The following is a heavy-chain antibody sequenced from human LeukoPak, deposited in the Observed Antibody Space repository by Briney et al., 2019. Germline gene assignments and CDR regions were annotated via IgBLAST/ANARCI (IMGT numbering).Heavy chain of an antibody. D-gene: IGHD6-19*01. CDR1: GFTFDNYA. CDR2: IKPDGSEK. J-gene: IGHJ5*02. Sequence: GGSLRLSCATSGFTFDNYAMSWVRQAPGKGLEWVAHIKPDGSEKNYVDSVKGRFTLFRDDAKNSVYLQMNSLRVEDTAVYYCARDSGSGGPWGQGTPVTVSS. V-gene: IGHV3-7*01. CDR3: ARDSGSGGP.